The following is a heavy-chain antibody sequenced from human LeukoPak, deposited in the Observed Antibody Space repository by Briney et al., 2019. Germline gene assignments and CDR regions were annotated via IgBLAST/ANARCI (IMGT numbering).Heavy chain of an antibody. CDR2: VKSKADDGTT. CDR1: GFSFTNTW. Sequence: PGGSLRLSCEASGFSFTNTWMSWVRQAPGKGLEWVGRVKSKADDGTTDYAAPVQGRFTISRDDSKNTLSLQMNSLKAEDTAVYYCATEGGSGSYYGDDAFDMWGQGTMVTVSS. D-gene: IGHD3-10*01. V-gene: IGHV3-15*01. CDR3: ATEGGSGSYYGDDAFDM. J-gene: IGHJ3*02.